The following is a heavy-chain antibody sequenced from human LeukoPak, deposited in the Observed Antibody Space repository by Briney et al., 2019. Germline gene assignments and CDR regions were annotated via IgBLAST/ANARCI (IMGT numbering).Heavy chain of an antibody. CDR2: TYYGSKWSN. CDR1: GDSVSSNGVA. D-gene: IGHD1-14*01. V-gene: IGHV6-1*01. CDR3: TRGRNSAFDY. Sequence: SQTLSLTCVISGDSVSSNGVAWNWVRQSPSRGLEWLGRTYYGSKWSNVYALSVKSRITINPDTSKNQFSLQLNSVTPEDAAVYYCTRGRNSAFDYWGQGTLVTVSS. J-gene: IGHJ4*02.